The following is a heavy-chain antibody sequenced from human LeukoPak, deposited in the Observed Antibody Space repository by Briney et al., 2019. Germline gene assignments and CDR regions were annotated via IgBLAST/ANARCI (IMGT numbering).Heavy chain of an antibody. CDR2: ISGSGGST. D-gene: IGHD4-11*01. V-gene: IGHV3-23*01. CDR3: AKDRISPTTVRPFDI. CDR1: GFTFSSYA. Sequence: GGSLRLSCAASGFTFSSYAMSWVRQAPGKGLEWVSAISGSGGSTYYADSVKGRFTISRGNSKNTLYLQMNSLRAEDTAVYYCAKDRISPTTVRPFDIWGQGTMVTVSS. J-gene: IGHJ3*02.